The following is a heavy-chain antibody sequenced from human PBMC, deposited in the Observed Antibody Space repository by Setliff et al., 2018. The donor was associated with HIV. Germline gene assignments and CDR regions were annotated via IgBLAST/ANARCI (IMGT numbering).Heavy chain of an antibody. J-gene: IGHJ4*02. CDR1: GFSFSAST. CDR2: IKSAINRHAT. CDR3: GRDNNLGGAVDF. D-gene: IGHD3-16*01. Sequence: PGGSLRLSCATSGFSFSASTIHWVRQIPGKGLEWLGQIKSAINRHATVYAASMEGRFIISRDNAKNSLYLQMDSLRGDDTAVYYCGRDNNLGGAVDFWGQGTLVTVSS. V-gene: IGHV3-73*01.